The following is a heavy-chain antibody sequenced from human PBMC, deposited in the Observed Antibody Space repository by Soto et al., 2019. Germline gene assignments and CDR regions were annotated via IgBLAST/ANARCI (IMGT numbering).Heavy chain of an antibody. CDR2: INPNSGVT. J-gene: IGHJ5*02. CDR1: GYTFTDFY. CDR3: ATDVKISAAGTWWFDP. V-gene: IGHV1-2*02. D-gene: IGHD6-13*01. Sequence: ASVKVSCKASGYTFTDFYMHWVRQAPGQGLEWMGWINPNSGVTNSVQKFQGRLTMTRDTSISTAYMELSRLRSDDTAVYYCATDVKISAAGTWWFDPWGQGTLVTVYS.